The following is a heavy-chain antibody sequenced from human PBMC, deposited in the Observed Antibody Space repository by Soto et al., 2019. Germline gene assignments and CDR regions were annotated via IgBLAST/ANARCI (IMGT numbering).Heavy chain of an antibody. J-gene: IGHJ6*03. Sequence: GGSLRLSCAASGFTFSSYGMHWVRQAPGKGLEWVAVIWYEGSNKYYADSVKGRFTISRDNSKNTLYLQMNSLRAEDTAVYYCARDPLKRSYYYYYMDVWGKGTTVTVSS. CDR3: ARDPLKRSYYYYYMDV. CDR2: IWYEGSNK. CDR1: GFTFSSYG. V-gene: IGHV3-33*01.